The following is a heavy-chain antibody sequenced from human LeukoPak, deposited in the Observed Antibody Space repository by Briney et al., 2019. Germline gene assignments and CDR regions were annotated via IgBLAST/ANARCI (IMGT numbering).Heavy chain of an antibody. Sequence: GGSLRLSCAASGFTFSDFPMIWVRQAPGKGLEWVSSIFPSSDEIHYADSVKGRFTISRDNSRSTLSLQMDSLRAEDTAVYYCARRAGAYTHPYGYWGQGALVTVS. J-gene: IGHJ4*02. CDR2: IFPSSDEI. V-gene: IGHV3-23*01. CDR1: GFTFSDFP. CDR3: ARRAGAYTHPYGY. D-gene: IGHD3-16*01.